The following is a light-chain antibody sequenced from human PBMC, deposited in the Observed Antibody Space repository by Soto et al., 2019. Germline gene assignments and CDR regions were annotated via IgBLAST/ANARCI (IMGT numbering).Light chain of an antibody. V-gene: IGKV2D-29*01. CDR2: DVS. Sequence: DIVMTQTPLSLSVTPGQPASISCKSSQSLLRSDGKTDLYWYLQKSGQPPQLLIYDVSNRISGVPARISGSGSGTDFTLKISRVEAEDVGVYYCMQAIQARTFGGGTKVEIK. CDR1: QSLLRSDGKTD. CDR3: MQAIQART. J-gene: IGKJ4*01.